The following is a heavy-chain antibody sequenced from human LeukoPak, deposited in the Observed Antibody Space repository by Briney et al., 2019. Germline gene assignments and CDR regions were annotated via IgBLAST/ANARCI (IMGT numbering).Heavy chain of an antibody. CDR1: GGSFSGYY. CDR3: ARGGTAGTLWDWFDP. CDR2: INHSGSS. D-gene: IGHD1-1*01. Sequence: SATLSLTCAVYGGSFSGYYWTWIRQPPGKGLEWIGEINHSGSSKYNPSLKSRVTIAVDTSKMQFSLKLSSVTAADTAVYYCARGGTAGTLWDWFDPWGQGTLVTVSS. J-gene: IGHJ5*02. V-gene: IGHV4-34*01.